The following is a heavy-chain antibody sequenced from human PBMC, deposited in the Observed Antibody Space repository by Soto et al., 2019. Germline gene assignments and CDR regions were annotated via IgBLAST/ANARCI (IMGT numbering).Heavy chain of an antibody. Sequence: PSETLSLTCTVSGGSISSYYWSWIRQPPGKGLEWIGYIYYSGSTNYNPSLKSRVTISVDTSKNQFSLKLSSVTAADKAVYYCARHPRGYCSGGSCYFTENWFDPWGQGTLVTVSS. V-gene: IGHV4-59*08. D-gene: IGHD2-15*01. CDR2: IYYSGST. CDR1: GGSISSYY. J-gene: IGHJ5*02. CDR3: ARHPRGYCSGGSCYFTENWFDP.